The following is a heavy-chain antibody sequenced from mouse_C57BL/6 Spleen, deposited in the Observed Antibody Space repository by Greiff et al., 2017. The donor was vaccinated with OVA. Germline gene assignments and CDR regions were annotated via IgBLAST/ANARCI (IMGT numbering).Heavy chain of an antibody. CDR1: GYPFPDYY. V-gene: IGHV1-26*01. Sequence: VQLQQSGPELVKPGASVKISCKASGYPFPDYYMNLVKPRHGKILEWIGDITPNTGGNSSNQKFKGKATFTVDKSSSTAYMELRRLKSEDSADDYSARGGYYYFDYWGQGTTLTVSA. CDR3: ARGGYYYFDY. CDR2: ITPNTGGN. D-gene: IGHD2-3*01. J-gene: IGHJ2*01.